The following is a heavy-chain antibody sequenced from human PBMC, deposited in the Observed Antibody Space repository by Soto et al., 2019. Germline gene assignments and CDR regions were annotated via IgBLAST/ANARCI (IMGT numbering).Heavy chain of an antibody. J-gene: IGHJ6*02. Sequence: PSETLSLTCTVSGGSISSSSYYWGWIRQPPGKGLEWIGSIYYTGSTYYNPSLKSRVTISVDTSKNQFSLKLSSVTAADTAVYYCARHGTVTLHYYYYYGMDVWGQGTTVTVSS. D-gene: IGHD4-4*01. CDR3: ARHGTVTLHYYYYYGMDV. V-gene: IGHV4-39*01. CDR2: IYYTGST. CDR1: GGSISSSSYY.